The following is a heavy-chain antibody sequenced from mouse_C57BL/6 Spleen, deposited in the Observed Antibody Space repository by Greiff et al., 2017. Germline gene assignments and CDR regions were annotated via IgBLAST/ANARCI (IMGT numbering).Heavy chain of an antibody. J-gene: IGHJ1*03. D-gene: IGHD1-2*01. CDR1: GYAFSSYW. CDR3: ASPITTAARGYWYFDV. Sequence: QVQLQQSGAELVKPGASVKISCKASGYAFSSYWMNWVKQRPGKGLEWIGQIYPGDGDTNYNGKFKGKATLTADKSSSTAYMQLSSLTSEDSAVYFCASPITTAARGYWYFDVWGTGTTVTVSS. CDR2: IYPGDGDT. V-gene: IGHV1-80*01.